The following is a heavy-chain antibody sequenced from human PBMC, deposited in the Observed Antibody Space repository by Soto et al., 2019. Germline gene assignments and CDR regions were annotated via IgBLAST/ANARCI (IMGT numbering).Heavy chain of an antibody. J-gene: IGHJ6*02. V-gene: IGHV3-23*01. CDR3: AKSPSSYYYYYGLDV. CDR2: ISGSGDRT. Sequence: PGGSLRLSCAVSEFTFTKYAMSWVRQAPGKGLEWVSGISGSGDRTYYADSVEGRFTFSRDNSKNTLYLQMNSLRAEDTAVYYCAKSPSSYYYYYGLDVWGQGTTVTVSS. CDR1: EFTFTKYA.